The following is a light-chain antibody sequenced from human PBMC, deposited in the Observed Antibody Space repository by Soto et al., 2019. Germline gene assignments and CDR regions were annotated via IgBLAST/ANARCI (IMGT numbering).Light chain of an antibody. CDR3: KQSHRSPLT. CDR1: QSIGPS. CDR2: VAS. Sequence: DIQMTQSPSSLSASVGDRVTITCRARQSIGPSLSWYQQKPGKAPRLLIYVASDLDRGLPSRFSDSGYGRDFTLPISSLQPEDFATYFCKQSHRSPLTFGQGNQVEI. V-gene: IGKV1-39*01. J-gene: IGKJ1*01.